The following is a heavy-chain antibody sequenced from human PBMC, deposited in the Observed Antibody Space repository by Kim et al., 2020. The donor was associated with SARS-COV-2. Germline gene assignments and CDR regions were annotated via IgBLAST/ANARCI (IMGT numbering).Heavy chain of an antibody. CDR1: GFTVSSNY. CDR3: ASHETPHTYYYDSSGYSDY. D-gene: IGHD3-22*01. V-gene: IGHV3-66*02. Sequence: GGSLRLSCAASGFTVSSNYMSWVRQAPGKGLEWVSVIYSGGSTYYADSVKGRFTISRDNSKNTLYLQMNSLRAEDTAVYYCASHETPHTYYYDSSGYSDYWGQGTLVTVSS. CDR2: IYSGGST. J-gene: IGHJ4*02.